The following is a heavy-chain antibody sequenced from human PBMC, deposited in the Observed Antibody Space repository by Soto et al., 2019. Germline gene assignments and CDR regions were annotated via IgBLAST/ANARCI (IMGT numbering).Heavy chain of an antibody. J-gene: IGHJ6*02. CDR2: INHVGIT. CDR1: GGSFRGFY. Sequence: SETLSLTCAVSGGSFRGFYWTWIRQSPGKGLEWLGDINHVGITNYNPSLKSRISIPVDTSKSQFSLKLSSVTAADTAVYYCARGYYGSGSYVPYYYYGMDVWGQGTTVTVSS. V-gene: IGHV4-34*01. CDR3: ARGYYGSGSYVPYYYYGMDV. D-gene: IGHD3-10*01.